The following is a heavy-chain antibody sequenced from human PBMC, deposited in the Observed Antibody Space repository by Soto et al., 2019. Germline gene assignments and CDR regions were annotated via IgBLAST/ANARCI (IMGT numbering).Heavy chain of an antibody. Sequence: ASVKVSCKASGGTFSSYTISWVRQAPGQGLEWMGRIIPILGIANYAQKFQGRVTITADKSTSTAYMELSSLRSEDTAVYYCAKETPYGDYGLDYYYYYMDVWGKGTTVTVSS. D-gene: IGHD4-17*01. V-gene: IGHV1-69*04. J-gene: IGHJ6*03. CDR3: AKETPYGDYGLDYYYYYMDV. CDR1: GGTFSSYT. CDR2: IIPILGIA.